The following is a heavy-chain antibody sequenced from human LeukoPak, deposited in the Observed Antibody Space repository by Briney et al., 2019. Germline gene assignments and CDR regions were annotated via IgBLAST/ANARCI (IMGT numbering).Heavy chain of an antibody. J-gene: IGHJ6*02. V-gene: IGHV3-9*01. CDR1: GFTFDDYA. Sequence: GRSPRLSCAASGFTFDDYAMHWVRQAPGKGLEWVSGISWNSGSIGYADSVKGRFTISRDNAKNSLYLQMNSLRAEDTALYYCAKDITAAADYYYYGMDVWGQGTTVTVSS. D-gene: IGHD6-13*01. CDR3: AKDITAAADYYYYGMDV. CDR2: ISWNSGSI.